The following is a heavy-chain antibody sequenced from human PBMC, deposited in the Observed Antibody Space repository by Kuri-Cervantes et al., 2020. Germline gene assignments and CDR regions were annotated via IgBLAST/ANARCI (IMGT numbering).Heavy chain of an antibody. Sequence: GGSLRLSCAVSGFTFSSYGMHWVRQAPGKGLEWVAVIRYDGSNKYYADSVKGRFTISRDNSKNTLYLQMNSLRAEDTAVYYCAGARNFGIVGFDPWGQGTLVTVSS. D-gene: IGHD3-16*01. CDR3: AGARNFGIVGFDP. CDR1: GFTFSSYG. J-gene: IGHJ5*02. V-gene: IGHV3-33*01. CDR2: IRYDGSNK.